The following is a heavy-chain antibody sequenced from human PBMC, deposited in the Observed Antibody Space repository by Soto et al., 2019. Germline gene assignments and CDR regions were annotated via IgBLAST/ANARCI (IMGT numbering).Heavy chain of an antibody. CDR3: VRELGAAADKNKQNSFDP. CDR2: IIPIFGTA. CDR1: GGTFSSYA. J-gene: IGHJ5*02. Sequence: SVNLSCKASGGTFSSYAISWVPQTPGQGLEWMGGIIPIFGTANYAQKLQGRVTMTTDTSTSTAYMELRSLRSDDTAVYYCVRELGAAADKNKQNSFDPWGQGTLVTAPQ. D-gene: IGHD6-25*01. V-gene: IGHV1-69*05.